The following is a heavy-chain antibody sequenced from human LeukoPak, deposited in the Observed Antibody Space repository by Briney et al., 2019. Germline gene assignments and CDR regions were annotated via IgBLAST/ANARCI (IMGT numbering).Heavy chain of an antibody. V-gene: IGHV3-23*01. CDR1: GFTFSTHA. CDR3: AKNQDFWSGYYSAFDV. CDR2: ISSGGSST. Sequence: GGSLRLSCAASGFTFSTHAMSWVRQAPGKGLEWVSGISSGGSSTYYADSVKGRFTISRDISKNTLHLLMNSLRAEDTAVYYCAKNQDFWSGYYSAFDVWGQGTMVTVSS. D-gene: IGHD3-3*01. J-gene: IGHJ3*01.